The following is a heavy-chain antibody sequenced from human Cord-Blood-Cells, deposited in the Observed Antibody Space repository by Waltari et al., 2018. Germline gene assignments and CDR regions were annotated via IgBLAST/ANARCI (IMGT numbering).Heavy chain of an antibody. CDR1: GYSFTSYW. D-gene: IGHD3-16*02. V-gene: IGHV5-51*01. J-gene: IGHJ6*02. CDR3: ARHRRGPYDYIWGSYRLNYYYYGMDV. CDR2: IYPGDSDI. Sequence: EEHLVQSGAEVKKPGESLKITGKGYGYSFTSYWFGWVRQMPGKGLEWMGIIYPGDSDIRYSPSFQGQVTISADKSISTAYLQWSSLKASDTAMYYCARHRRGPYDYIWGSYRLNYYYYGMDVWGQGP.